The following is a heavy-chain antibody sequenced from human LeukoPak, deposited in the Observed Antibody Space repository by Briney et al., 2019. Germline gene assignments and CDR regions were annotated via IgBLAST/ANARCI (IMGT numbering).Heavy chain of an antibody. CDR2: TNPNSGNT. CDR1: GYTFTSYD. J-gene: IGHJ4*02. Sequence: ASVKVSCTASGYTFTSYDINWVRQATGQGLEWMGWTNPNSGNTGYAQKFQGRVTMTRNTSISTAYMELSSLRSEDTAVYYCARSGATYYDFWSGSSATPFDYWGQGTLVTVSS. V-gene: IGHV1-8*01. D-gene: IGHD3-3*01. CDR3: ARSGATYYDFWSGSSATPFDY.